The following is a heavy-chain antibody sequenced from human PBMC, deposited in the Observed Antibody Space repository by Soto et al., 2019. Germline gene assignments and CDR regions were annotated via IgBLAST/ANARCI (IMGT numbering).Heavy chain of an antibody. J-gene: IGHJ4*02. V-gene: IGHV1-18*04. Sequence: QVQLEQSGAEVKEPGASVKVSCKASGYPFGTYAITWVRQAPGQGLEWVGWISTNSGNTYYAQNFQGRVTLNTDTWTPTAYMELMSLTSDDTAIYYCARTYNWNSEGFDHWGQGTLVTVSP. CDR2: ISTNSGNT. CDR3: ARTYNWNSEGFDH. CDR1: GYPFGTYA. D-gene: IGHD1-7*01.